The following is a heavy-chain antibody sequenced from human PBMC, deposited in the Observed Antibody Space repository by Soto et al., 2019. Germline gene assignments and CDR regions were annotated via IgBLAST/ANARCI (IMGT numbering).Heavy chain of an antibody. CDR1: GGTFSSYA. V-gene: IGHV1-69*01. D-gene: IGHD3-22*01. CDR2: IIPIFGTA. CDR3: ARGSSHYYDSSGYHNWFDP. Sequence: QVQLVQSGAEVKKPGSSVKVSCKASGGTFSSYAISWVRQAPGQGLEWMGGIIPIFGTANYAQKFQGRVTITADESTSTAYMELSSLRSEDTAVYYCARGSSHYYDSSGYHNWFDPWGQGTLVTVSS. J-gene: IGHJ5*02.